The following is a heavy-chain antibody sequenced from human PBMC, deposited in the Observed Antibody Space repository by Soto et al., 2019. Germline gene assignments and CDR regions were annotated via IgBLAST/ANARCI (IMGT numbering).Heavy chain of an antibody. Sequence: GGSLRLSCATSGFTVSSNYMSWVRQPPGKGREWLSVIYSGGSTYYADSVKGRFTISRHNSKNTLYLQMNSLRAEDTAVYYCARDLPEYWYFDLWGRGTLVTVCS. CDR2: IYSGGST. V-gene: IGHV3-53*04. CDR1: GFTVSSNY. CDR3: ARDLPEYWYFDL. J-gene: IGHJ2*01.